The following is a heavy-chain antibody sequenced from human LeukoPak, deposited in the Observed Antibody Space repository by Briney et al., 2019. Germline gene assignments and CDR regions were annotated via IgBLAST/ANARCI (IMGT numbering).Heavy chain of an antibody. CDR3: ARVPPLLWFGELSYYYYYMDV. Sequence: GGSLRLSCAASGFTFSSYSMNWVRQAPGKGLEWVSSISSSSSYIYYADSVKGRFTIYRDNAKNSLYLQMNSLRAEDTAVYYCARVPPLLWFGELSYYYYYMDVWGKGTTVTVSS. J-gene: IGHJ6*03. D-gene: IGHD3-10*01. CDR2: ISSSSSYI. CDR1: GFTFSSYS. V-gene: IGHV3-21*01.